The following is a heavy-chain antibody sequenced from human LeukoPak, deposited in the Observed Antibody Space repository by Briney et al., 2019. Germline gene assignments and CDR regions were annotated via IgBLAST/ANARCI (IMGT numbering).Heavy chain of an antibody. CDR2: IYHSGST. CDR3: ARGGTGYIDY. D-gene: IGHD6-25*01. Sequence: GSLKLSCAASGFTFSNAWMSWVRQAPGKGLEWIGEIYHSGSTNYNPSLKSRVTISVDKSKNQFSLKLSSVTAADTAVYYCARGGTGYIDYWGQGTLVTVSS. CDR1: GFTFSNAW. V-gene: IGHV4-4*02. J-gene: IGHJ4*02.